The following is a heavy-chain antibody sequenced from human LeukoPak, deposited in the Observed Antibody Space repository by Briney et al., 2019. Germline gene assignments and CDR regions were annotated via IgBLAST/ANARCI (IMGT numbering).Heavy chain of an antibody. CDR2: IYHSGST. Sequence: SETLSLTCAVSGYSISSGYYWGWIRQPPGKGLEWIGSIYHSGSTYYNPSLKSRVTISVDTSKNQFSLKLSSLTAADTAVYYCAREWNGNYFDYWGQGTLVTVSS. D-gene: IGHD1-1*01. V-gene: IGHV4-38-2*02. CDR1: GYSISSGYY. CDR3: AREWNGNYFDY. J-gene: IGHJ4*02.